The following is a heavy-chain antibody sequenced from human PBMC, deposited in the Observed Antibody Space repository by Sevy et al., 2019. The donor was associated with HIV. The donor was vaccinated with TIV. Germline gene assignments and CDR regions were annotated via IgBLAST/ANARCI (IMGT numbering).Heavy chain of an antibody. CDR2: INQDGSEK. D-gene: IGHD2-21*02. J-gene: IGHJ6*02. CDR1: GFSFSSYW. CDR3: TRDKVVTFYGMDV. V-gene: IGHV3-7*01. Sequence: GGSLRLSCAASGFSFSSYWMSWVRRAPGKGLEWVALINQDGSEKYSVDPVKGRFTISRDNAKNSLYLQMNSLRAEDTAVYYCTRDKVVTFYGMDVWGQGTSVTVSS.